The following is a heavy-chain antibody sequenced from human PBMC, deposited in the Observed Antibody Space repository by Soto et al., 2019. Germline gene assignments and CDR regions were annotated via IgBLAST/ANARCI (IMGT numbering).Heavy chain of an antibody. Sequence: PWGSLRLSCAASGFTFSDYYMSWIRQAPGKGLEWVSYISSSSSYTNYADSVKGRFTISRDNAKNSLYLQMNSLRAEDTAVYYCARSSWGPRPPDYWGQGTLXTVSS. CDR3: ARSSWGPRPPDY. J-gene: IGHJ4*02. CDR1: GFTFSDYY. D-gene: IGHD1-26*01. CDR2: ISSSSSYT. V-gene: IGHV3-11*03.